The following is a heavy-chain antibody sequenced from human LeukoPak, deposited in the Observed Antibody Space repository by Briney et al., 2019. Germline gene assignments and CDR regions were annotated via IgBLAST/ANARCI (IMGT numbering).Heavy chain of an antibody. CDR3: ARGYCGGDCYGD. J-gene: IGHJ1*01. CDR1: GFTFSSYS. Sequence: GGSLRLSCAASGFTFSSYSMNWVRQAPGKGLEYVSSISGSSRHIYYADSVKGRFTISRDNTKSSLYLQMNSLRVEDMAVYYCARGYCGGDCYGDWGQGTLVTVSS. V-gene: IGHV3-21*01. D-gene: IGHD2-21*02. CDR2: ISGSSRHI.